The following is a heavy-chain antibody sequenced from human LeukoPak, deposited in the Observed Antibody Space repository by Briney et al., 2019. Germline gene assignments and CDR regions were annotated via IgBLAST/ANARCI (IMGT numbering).Heavy chain of an antibody. CDR1: GFTFSSYG. D-gene: IGHD6-13*01. J-gene: IGHJ4*02. CDR2: IWYDGSNK. Sequence: GRSLRLSCAASGFTFSSYGMHWVRQAPGKGLEWVAVIWYDGSNKYYADSVKGRFTISRDNSKNTLYLQMNSLRAEDTAVYHCARGLSDSWFYFASWGQGTLVTVSS. V-gene: IGHV3-33*01. CDR3: ARGLSDSWFYFAS.